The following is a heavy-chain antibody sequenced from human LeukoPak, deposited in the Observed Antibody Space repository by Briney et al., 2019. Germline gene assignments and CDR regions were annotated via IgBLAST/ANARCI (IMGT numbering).Heavy chain of an antibody. J-gene: IGHJ4*02. D-gene: IGHD1-26*01. CDR1: GGSISNHY. CDR2: FYYSGST. V-gene: IGHV4-59*11. CDR3: ARDRYSGSYWFDY. Sequence: PSETLSLTCTVSGGSISNHYWSWIRQPPGKGLEWIGYFYYSGSTNYNPSLKSRVTISVDTSENQFSLKLNSVTAADTAVYYCARDRYSGSYWFDYWGQGTLVTVSS.